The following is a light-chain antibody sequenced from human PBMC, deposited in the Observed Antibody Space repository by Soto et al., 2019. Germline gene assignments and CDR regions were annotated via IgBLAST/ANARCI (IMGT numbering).Light chain of an antibody. CDR1: SSDVGGYNY. CDR2: EVS. V-gene: IGLV2-8*01. Sequence: QSALTQPPSASGSPGQSVTISCTGTSSDVGGYNYVSWYQQHPGKAPKLVIYEVSKRPSGVPDRFSGSKSSNTASLTVSGLQAEDEASYYCSSYAGGHNLVFGGGTKLTVL. J-gene: IGLJ2*01. CDR3: SSYAGGHNLV.